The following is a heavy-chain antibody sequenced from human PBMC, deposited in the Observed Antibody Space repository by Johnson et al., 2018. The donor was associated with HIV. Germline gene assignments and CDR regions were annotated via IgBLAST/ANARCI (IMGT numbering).Heavy chain of an antibody. V-gene: IGHV3-13*01. CDR2: IGTAGDT. D-gene: IGHD2-21*01. J-gene: IGHJ3*02. CDR1: GFTFSSYD. CDR3: TTVDCGGDCYSGHAFDI. Sequence: MLLVESGGGVVQPGRSLRLSCAASGFTFSSYDMHWVRQATGKGLEWVSAIGTAGDTYYPGSVKGRFTISRDNSKNTLYLQMNSLKTEDTAVYYCTTVDCGGDCYSGHAFDIWGQGTMVTVSS.